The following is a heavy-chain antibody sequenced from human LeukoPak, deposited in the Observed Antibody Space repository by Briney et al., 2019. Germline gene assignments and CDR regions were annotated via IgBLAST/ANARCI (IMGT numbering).Heavy chain of an antibody. Sequence: PSETLSLTCTVSGGSISSYYWSWIRQPAGKGLEWIGRIYTSGSTNYNPSLKSRVTMSVDTSKNQFSLKLSSVTAADTAVYYCASMQWLVPDDAFDIWGQGTMVTVSS. CDR1: GGSISSYY. CDR2: IYTSGST. J-gene: IGHJ3*02. V-gene: IGHV4-4*07. D-gene: IGHD6-19*01. CDR3: ASMQWLVPDDAFDI.